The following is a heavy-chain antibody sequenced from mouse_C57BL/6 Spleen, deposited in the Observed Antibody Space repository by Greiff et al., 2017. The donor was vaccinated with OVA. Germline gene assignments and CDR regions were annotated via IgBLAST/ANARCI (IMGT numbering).Heavy chain of an antibody. CDR1: GFSFNTYA. D-gene: IGHD1-1*01. Sequence: EVQLVESGGGLVQPKGSLKLSCAASGFSFNTYAMNWVRQAPGKGLEWVARIRSKSNNYATYYADSVKDRFTISRDDSESMLYLQMNNLKTEDTAMYDCVRHGSSYSYWYFDVWGTGTTGTVSS. J-gene: IGHJ1*03. CDR3: VRHGSSYSYWYFDV. V-gene: IGHV10-1*01. CDR2: IRSKSNNYAT.